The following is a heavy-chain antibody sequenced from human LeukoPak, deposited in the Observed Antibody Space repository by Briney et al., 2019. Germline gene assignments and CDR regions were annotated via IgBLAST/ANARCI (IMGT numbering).Heavy chain of an antibody. D-gene: IGHD6-6*01. CDR3: ATLGPSARPIFDY. CDR1: GFTFSSYA. CDR2: ISGSGGST. V-gene: IGHV3-23*01. Sequence: PGGFLRLSCAASGFTFSSYAMSWVRQAPGKGLEWVSAISGSGGSTYCADSVKGRFTISRDNSKNTLYLQMNSLRAEDTAVYYCATLGPSARPIFDYWGQGTLVTVSS. J-gene: IGHJ4*02.